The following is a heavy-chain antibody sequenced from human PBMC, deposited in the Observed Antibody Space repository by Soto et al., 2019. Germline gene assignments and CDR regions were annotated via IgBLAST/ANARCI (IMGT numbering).Heavy chain of an antibody. CDR1: GYSFTSYW. J-gene: IGHJ2*01. CDR2: IYPGDSDT. D-gene: IGHD1-20*01. Sequence: PGESLKISCKGSGYSFTSYWIGWVRQMPGKGLEWMGIIYPGDSDTRYSPSFQGQVTISADKSISTAYLQWSSLKASDTAMYYCARQLITGNTYWYFDLWGRGTLVTVSS. V-gene: IGHV5-51*01. CDR3: ARQLITGNTYWYFDL.